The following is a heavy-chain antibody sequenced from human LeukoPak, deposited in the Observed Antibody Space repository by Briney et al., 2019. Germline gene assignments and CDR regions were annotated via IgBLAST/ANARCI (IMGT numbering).Heavy chain of an antibody. V-gene: IGHV3-23*01. J-gene: IGHJ5*02. CDR2: ISSTGGTT. D-gene: IGHD2-15*01. CDR1: GITFSSYG. CDR3: AKSPKDIVVVVAATPWFDP. Sequence: GGSLRLSCAASGITFSSYGMSWVRQAPGKGLEWVSSISSTGGTTYYADSVKGRFTISRDNSKNTLYLQMNSLRAEDTAVYYCAKSPKDIVVVVAATPWFDPWGQGTLVTVSS.